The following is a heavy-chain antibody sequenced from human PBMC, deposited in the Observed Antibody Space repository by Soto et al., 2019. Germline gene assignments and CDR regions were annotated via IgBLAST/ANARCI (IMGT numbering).Heavy chain of an antibody. CDR1: GFTFSSYS. D-gene: IGHD4-17*01. J-gene: IGHJ4*02. V-gene: IGHV3-48*01. CDR2: ISSSSSTI. CDR3: ARDSDYGDYFFDY. Sequence: GGSLRLSCAASGFTFSSYSMNWVRQAPGKGLEWVSYISSSSSTIYYADSVEGRFTISRDNAKNSLYLQMNSLRAEDTAVYYCARDSDYGDYFFDYWGQGTLVTVSS.